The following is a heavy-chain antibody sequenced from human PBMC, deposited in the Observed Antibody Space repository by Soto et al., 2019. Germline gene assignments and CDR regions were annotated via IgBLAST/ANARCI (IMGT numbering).Heavy chain of an antibody. CDR2: ISYDGSNK. CDR3: AKVKGTSSWYYYYYGMDV. V-gene: IGHV3-30*18. D-gene: IGHD6-13*01. J-gene: IGHJ6*02. CDR1: GFTFSSYG. Sequence: PGGSLRLSCAASGFTFSSYGMHWLRQAPGKGLEWVAVISYDGSNKYYADSVKGRFTISRDNSKNTLYLQMNSLRAEDTAVYYCAKVKGTSSWYYYYYGMDVWGQGTTVTVS.